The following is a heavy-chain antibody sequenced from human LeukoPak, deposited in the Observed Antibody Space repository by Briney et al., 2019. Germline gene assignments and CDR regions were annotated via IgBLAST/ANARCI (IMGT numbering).Heavy chain of an antibody. D-gene: IGHD6-19*01. CDR1: GGSISSGSYY. CDR3: ARVSGWHPYYYYYYYMDV. V-gene: IGHV4-61*02. Sequence: SETLSLTCTVSGGSISSGSYYWSWIRQPAGKGLEWIGRIYTSGSTNYNPSLKSRVTISVDTSKNQFSLKLSSVTAADTAVYYCARVSGWHPYYYYYYYMDVWGKGTTVTVSS. J-gene: IGHJ6*03. CDR2: IYTSGST.